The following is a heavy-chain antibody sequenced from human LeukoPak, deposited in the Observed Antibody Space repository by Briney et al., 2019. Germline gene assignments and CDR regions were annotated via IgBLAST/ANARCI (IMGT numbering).Heavy chain of an antibody. CDR2: INPNSGGT. CDR1: GYTFTGYY. J-gene: IGHJ5*02. D-gene: IGHD3-3*01. V-gene: IGHV1-2*02. CDR3: ARGKSKRFFVDKYNWFDP. Sequence: GASVKVSCKASGYTFTGYYMHWVRQAPGQGLEWMGWINPNSGGTNYAQKFQGRVTMTRDTSISTAYMELSRLRSDDTAVYYCARGKSKRFFVDKYNWFDPWGQGTLVTVSS.